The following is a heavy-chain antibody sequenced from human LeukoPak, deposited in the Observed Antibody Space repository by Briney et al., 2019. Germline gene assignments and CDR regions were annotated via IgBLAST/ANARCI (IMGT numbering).Heavy chain of an antibody. Sequence: SVKVSCKASGGTFSSYAISWVRQAPGQGLECMGGIIHIFGTANSAQKFQGRVTITTDESTSTAYMELSSLRSEDTAVYYCARDLFGDSSSPNYYYYYLDVWGKGTTVTVSS. D-gene: IGHD6-6*01. CDR2: IIHIFGTA. CDR1: GGTFSSYA. V-gene: IGHV1-69*05. J-gene: IGHJ6*03. CDR3: ARDLFGDSSSPNYYYYYLDV.